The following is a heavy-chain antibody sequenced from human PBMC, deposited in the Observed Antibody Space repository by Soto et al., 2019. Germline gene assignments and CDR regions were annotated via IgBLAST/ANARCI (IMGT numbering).Heavy chain of an antibody. CDR2: INHSGST. Sequence: SETLSLTCAVYGGSFSGYCWTWIRQPPGTGLEWIGEINHSGSTNYNPSLKSRVTISVDTSKNQFSLKLTSVTAADTAVYYCAREDHDSSGYYFQHWGQGTLVTVSS. CDR1: GGSFSGYC. V-gene: IGHV4-34*01. D-gene: IGHD3-22*01. J-gene: IGHJ1*01. CDR3: AREDHDSSGYYFQH.